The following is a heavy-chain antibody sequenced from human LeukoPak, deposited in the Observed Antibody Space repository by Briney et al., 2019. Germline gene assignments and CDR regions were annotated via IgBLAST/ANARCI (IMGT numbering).Heavy chain of an antibody. D-gene: IGHD1-26*01. CDR3: TFVGTSTTVY. CDR1: GFTFSDYN. J-gene: IGHJ4*02. CDR2: ISDSGSIT. V-gene: IGHV3-48*02. Sequence: GGSLRLSCAASGFTFSDYNMNWVRQAPGKGLEWISYISDSGSITYYADSVRGRFTISRDNAKKSLYLQMNSLRDEDTAVYYCTFVGTSTTVYWGQGTLVTVS.